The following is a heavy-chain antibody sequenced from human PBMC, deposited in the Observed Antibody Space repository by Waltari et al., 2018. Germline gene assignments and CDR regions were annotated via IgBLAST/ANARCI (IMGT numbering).Heavy chain of an antibody. D-gene: IGHD6-13*01. CDR3: AGGEQQLVLDY. Sequence: QVQLVQSGAEVKKPGSSVKVSCKASGGTFSSYAISWVRQAPGQGLEWMGRIIPIVCTANYAQKVQGRVTITADKSTSTAYMELSSLRSEDTAVYYCAGGEQQLVLDYWGQGTLVTVSS. CDR2: IIPIVCTA. J-gene: IGHJ4*02. V-gene: IGHV1-69*08. CDR1: GGTFSSYA.